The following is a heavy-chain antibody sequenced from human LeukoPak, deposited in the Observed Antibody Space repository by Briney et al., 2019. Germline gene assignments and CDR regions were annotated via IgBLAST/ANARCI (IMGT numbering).Heavy chain of an antibody. CDR2: IFYSGST. Sequence: PSETLSLTCSVSGGPINSYYWSWIRQPPGKGLEWIGYIFYSGSTNYNPSLKSRVTISVDTSKNQFSLKLSSVTAADTAVYYCARLQFGSGNYHEVDHWGQGTLVTVSS. CDR1: GGPINSYY. V-gene: IGHV4-59*08. CDR3: ARLQFGSGNYHEVDH. J-gene: IGHJ4*02. D-gene: IGHD3-22*01.